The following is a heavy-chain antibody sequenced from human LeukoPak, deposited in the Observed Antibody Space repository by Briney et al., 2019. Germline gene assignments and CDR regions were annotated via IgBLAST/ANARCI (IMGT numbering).Heavy chain of an antibody. J-gene: IGHJ5*02. V-gene: IGHV4-4*02. D-gene: IGHD3-10*01. CDR3: ARLTTLVRGLEEWFDP. CDR1: GGSISSGNW. Sequence: SGTLSLTCAVSGGSISSGNWWSWVRQPPGKGLEWIGEIYHTGSTNYNPSLKSRVTISVDKSKTQFSLKLSSVTAADTAVYYCARLTTLVRGLEEWFDPWGQGTLVTVSS. CDR2: IYHTGST.